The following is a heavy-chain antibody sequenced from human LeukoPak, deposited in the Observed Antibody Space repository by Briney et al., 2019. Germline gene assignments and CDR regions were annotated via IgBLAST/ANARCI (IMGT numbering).Heavy chain of an antibody. Sequence: PSETLSLTCTVSGGSISSSSYCWGWIRQPPGKGLEWIGSVCYSGSTYYNPSLKSRVTISVDTSKNRFSLKLSSVTAADTAVYYCARQYSGDSRSPFFDYWGQGTLVTVSS. CDR2: VCYSGST. D-gene: IGHD5-18*01. V-gene: IGHV4-39*01. CDR1: GGSISSSSYC. CDR3: ARQYSGDSRSPFFDY. J-gene: IGHJ4*02.